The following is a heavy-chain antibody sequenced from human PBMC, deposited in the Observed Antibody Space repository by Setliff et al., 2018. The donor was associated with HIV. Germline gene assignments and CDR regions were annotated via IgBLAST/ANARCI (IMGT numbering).Heavy chain of an antibody. CDR3: ARDPPYSTPSSNWFDP. CDR2: IAPNSGGT. Sequence: ASVKVSCKASGYIFTNYGISWVRQAPGQGLEWMGWIAPNSGGTGYAENFQGRVTMTRDTSISTAYLELSRLRSDDTAVYYCARDPPYSTPSSNWFDPWGQGTLVTVSS. J-gene: IGHJ5*02. CDR1: GYIFTNYG. V-gene: IGHV1-2*02. D-gene: IGHD6-6*01.